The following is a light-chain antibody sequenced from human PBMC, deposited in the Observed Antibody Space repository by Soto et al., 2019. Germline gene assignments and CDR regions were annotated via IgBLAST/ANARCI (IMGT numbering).Light chain of an antibody. V-gene: IGKV1-5*01. CDR2: DAS. CDR3: QQYNSYT. J-gene: IGKJ2*01. Sequence: DIQMTQSPSTLSASVGDRVTITCRASQSISSWLAWYQQKPGKAPELLIYDASSLESGVPSRFSGSGSGTELTLTISRLQPDDFATYYCQQYNSYTFGQGTKLEIK. CDR1: QSISSW.